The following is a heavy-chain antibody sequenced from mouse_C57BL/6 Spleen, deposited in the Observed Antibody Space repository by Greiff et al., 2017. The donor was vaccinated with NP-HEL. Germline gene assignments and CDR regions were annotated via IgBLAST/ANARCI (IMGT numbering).Heavy chain of an antibody. Sequence: EVKVVESGGGLVKPGGSLKLSCAASGFTFSSYAMSWVRQTPEKRLEWVATISAGGSYTYYPDNVKGRITISRDNAKNNLYLQMSHLKSEDTAMYYCAREGYDGTLDYWGQGTTLTVSS. CDR1: GFTFSSYA. V-gene: IGHV5-4*01. CDR3: AREGYDGTLDY. D-gene: IGHD2-3*01. CDR2: ISAGGSYT. J-gene: IGHJ2*01.